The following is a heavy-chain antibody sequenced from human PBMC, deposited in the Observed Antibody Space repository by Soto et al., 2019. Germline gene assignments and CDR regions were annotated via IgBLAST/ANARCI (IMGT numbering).Heavy chain of an antibody. CDR2: ISYDGSNK. D-gene: IGHD1-26*01. CDR1: GFTFSSYG. J-gene: IGHJ6*02. CDR3: AKVGRGADYYGMDV. V-gene: IGHV3-30*18. Sequence: QVQLVESGGGVVQPGRSLRLSCAASGFTFSSYGMHWVRQAPGKGLEWVAVISYDGSNKYYADSVKGRFTISRDNSKNTLYLQMNSLRAEDTAVYYCAKVGRGADYYGMDVWGQGTTVTVSS.